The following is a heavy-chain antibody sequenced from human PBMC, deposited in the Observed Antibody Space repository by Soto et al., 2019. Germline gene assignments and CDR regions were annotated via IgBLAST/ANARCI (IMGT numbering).Heavy chain of an antibody. Sequence: SETLSLTCTVSGGSISSYYWSWIRQPPGKGLEWIGYIYYSGSTNYNPSLKSRATISVETSKNQFSLKLSSVTAADTAVYYCARGLRDRTIFGVVIKNWGQGTLVTVSS. CDR3: ARGLRDRTIFGVVIKN. V-gene: IGHV4-59*01. CDR2: IYYSGST. D-gene: IGHD3-3*01. J-gene: IGHJ4*02. CDR1: GGSISSYY.